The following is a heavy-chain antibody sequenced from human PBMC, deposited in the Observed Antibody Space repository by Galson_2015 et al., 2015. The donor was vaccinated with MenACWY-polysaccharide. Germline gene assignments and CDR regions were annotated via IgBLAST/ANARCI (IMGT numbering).Heavy chain of an antibody. CDR1: GYPFTSYY. Sequence: SVKVSCKASGYPFTSYYMHWVRQAPGQGLEWMGIINPSGGSTSYAQKFQDRVTMTRDTSTSTVYMELSSLRSEDTAVYYCARSYDSSGYYHQNNWYFDLWGRGTLVTVSS. CDR3: ARSYDSSGYYHQNNWYFDL. CDR2: INPSGGST. J-gene: IGHJ2*01. D-gene: IGHD3-22*01. V-gene: IGHV1-46*01.